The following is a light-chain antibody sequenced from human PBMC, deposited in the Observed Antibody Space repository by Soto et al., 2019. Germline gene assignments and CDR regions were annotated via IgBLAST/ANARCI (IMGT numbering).Light chain of an antibody. CDR2: GAS. J-gene: IGKJ4*01. CDR1: QTVSSNF. Sequence: IVFTQSPCTLSLSPGERATLSCRASQTVSSNFLAWYQEKPGQGPRLLIYGASTRATGIPDRFSGSGSGTDFTLTISRLDPEDFAVYYCRQYGRSLEFAVGGGTKVDIK. V-gene: IGKV3-20*01. CDR3: RQYGRSLEFA.